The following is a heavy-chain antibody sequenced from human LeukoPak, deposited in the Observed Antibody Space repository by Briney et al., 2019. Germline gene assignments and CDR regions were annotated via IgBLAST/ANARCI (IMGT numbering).Heavy chain of an antibody. D-gene: IGHD6-19*01. CDR2: IKSKTDGGTT. CDR1: GFTFSNAW. CDR3: TRGLGSGGG. J-gene: IGHJ4*02. Sequence: PGGSLRLSCAASGFTFSNAWMSWLRQAPGKGLEWVGRIKSKTDGGTTDYAAPVKGRFTILRDDSKNTMYLQMNTLKTEDTAVYYCTRGLGSGGGWGQGTLVTVSS. V-gene: IGHV3-15*01.